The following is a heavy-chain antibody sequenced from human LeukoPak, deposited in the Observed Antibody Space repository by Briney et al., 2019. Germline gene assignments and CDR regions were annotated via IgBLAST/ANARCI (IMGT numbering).Heavy chain of an antibody. V-gene: IGHV4-34*01. J-gene: IGHJ4*02. CDR1: GGSFSGYY. Sequence: SETLSLTCAVYGGSFSGYYWSWIRQPPGKGLEWIGEINHSGSTNYNPSLKSRVTISVDTSKNQFSLKLSSMTAADTAVYYCVALVVPAAMHWGQGTLVTVSS. CDR3: VALVVPAAMH. D-gene: IGHD2-2*01. CDR2: INHSGST.